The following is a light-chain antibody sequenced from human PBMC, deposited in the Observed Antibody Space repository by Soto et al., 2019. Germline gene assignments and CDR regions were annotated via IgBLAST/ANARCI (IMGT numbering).Light chain of an antibody. CDR2: EVS. CDR3: IAYTISLTIYV. V-gene: IGLV2-14*01. CDR1: SSDLGTYNY. Sequence: QSVLTQPASVSGSPGQSLTISCTGTSSDLGTYNYVSWYQQHSGKAPKLMIYEVSKRPSGVSNRFSGSKSGNTASLTISGLQAEDEADYYCIAYTISLTIYVFGSGTKLTVL. J-gene: IGLJ1*01.